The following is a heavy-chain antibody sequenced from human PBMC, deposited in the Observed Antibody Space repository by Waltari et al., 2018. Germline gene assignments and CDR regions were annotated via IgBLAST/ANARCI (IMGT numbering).Heavy chain of an antibody. D-gene: IGHD3-10*01. V-gene: IGHV3-30*18. Sequence: QVQLVESGGGVVQPGRSLRLSCAASGFTFSSYGMHWVRQAPGKGLEWVAVIWYDGSNKYYADSVKGRFTISRDNSKNTLYLQMNSLRAEDTAMYYCAKAFSGSYSHIDYWGQGTLVTVSS. CDR3: AKAFSGSYSHIDY. CDR1: GFTFSSYG. J-gene: IGHJ4*02. CDR2: IWYDGSNK.